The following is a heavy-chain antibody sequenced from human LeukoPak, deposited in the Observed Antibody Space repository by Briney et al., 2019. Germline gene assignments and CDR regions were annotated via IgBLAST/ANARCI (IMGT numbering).Heavy chain of an antibody. J-gene: IGHJ4*02. Sequence: GASVKLSCKASGYTFSGTGWYLYWLRQAPGQGLECMGWIYPYTGATHYAQKFQGRVAMTWDTSISTAYMELSRLRPDDTAVYYCARDGPAQMVDFDYWGQGTLVTVSS. V-gene: IGHV1-2*02. CDR3: ARDGPAQMVDFDY. CDR1: GYTFSGTGWY. CDR2: IYPYTGAT. D-gene: IGHD3-10*01.